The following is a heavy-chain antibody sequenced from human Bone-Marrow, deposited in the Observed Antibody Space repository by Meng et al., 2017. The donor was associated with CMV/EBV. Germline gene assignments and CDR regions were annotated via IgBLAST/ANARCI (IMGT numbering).Heavy chain of an antibody. D-gene: IGHD3-10*01. CDR1: GFTFSDYY. V-gene: IGHV3-11*04. J-gene: IGHJ3*02. CDR2: ISSSGSTI. CDR3: ARVYLVFAFDI. Sequence: GESLKISCAASGFTFSDYYMSWIRQAPGKGLEWVSYISSSGSTIYYADSVKGRFTISRDNAKNSLYLQMNSLRAEDTAVYYCARVYLVFAFDIWGQGTRVTVSS.